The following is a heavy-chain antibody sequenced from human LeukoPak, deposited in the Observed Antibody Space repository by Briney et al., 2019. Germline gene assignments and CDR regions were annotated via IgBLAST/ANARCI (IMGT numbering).Heavy chain of an antibody. J-gene: IGHJ4*02. D-gene: IGHD1-26*01. V-gene: IGHV3-23*01. CDR1: GFAFSGYA. CDR3: AKVHYTASFPGSFPGRNYFDS. CDR2: IGARGDVT. Sequence: GGSLRLSCTVSGFAFSGYAMSWVRQAPGKGPEWVSSIGARGDVTYSADSVKGRFTISGDNSKGTLFLQMNSLRAEDTAVYYCAKVHYTASFPGSFPGRNYFDSWGQGSLVTVSS.